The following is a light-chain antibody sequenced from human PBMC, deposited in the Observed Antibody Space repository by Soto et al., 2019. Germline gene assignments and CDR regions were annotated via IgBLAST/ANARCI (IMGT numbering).Light chain of an antibody. CDR1: QSISIW. J-gene: IGKJ1*01. V-gene: IGKV1-5*01. Sequence: DIQMTQSPSTLSASVGDRITITCRASQSISIWLAWYQQTPGKAPKILIYDASRLETGVPSRFSGSGSGTEFTLTISGLQPDDYGYSTWTFGQGTRVETK. CDR3: T. CDR2: DAS.